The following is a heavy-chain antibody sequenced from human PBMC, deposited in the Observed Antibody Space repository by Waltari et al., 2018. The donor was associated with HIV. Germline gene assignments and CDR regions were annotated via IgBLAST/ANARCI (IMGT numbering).Heavy chain of an antibody. J-gene: IGHJ4*02. CDR3: ARHQDAPGGWSDY. Sequence: QLQLQESGPGLVKPSETLSLTCTVSGGSISSRSYYWGWLRQPPGKGLEWIGSIYYSGSTYYNPSLKSRVTISVDTSKNQFSLKLSSVTAADTAVYYCARHQDAPGGWSDYWGQGTLVTVSS. D-gene: IGHD6-19*01. CDR2: IYYSGST. V-gene: IGHV4-39*01. CDR1: GGSISSRSYY.